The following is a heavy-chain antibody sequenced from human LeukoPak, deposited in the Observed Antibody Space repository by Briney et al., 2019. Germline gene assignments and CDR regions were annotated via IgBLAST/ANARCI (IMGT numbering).Heavy chain of an antibody. D-gene: IGHD2-8*01. CDR3: ARRGRRLVALGACYTVAFDP. CDR2: INPNSGGT. Sequence: ASVKVSCKASGSTLTGYYIHWVRQAPGQGLEWMGWINPNSGGTNYAQKFQGRVTMTRDTSISTAYMELSRPRSDVTAVDYCARRGRRLVALGACYTVAFDPWGQGTLVTVSS. CDR1: GSTLTGYY. V-gene: IGHV1-2*02. J-gene: IGHJ5*02.